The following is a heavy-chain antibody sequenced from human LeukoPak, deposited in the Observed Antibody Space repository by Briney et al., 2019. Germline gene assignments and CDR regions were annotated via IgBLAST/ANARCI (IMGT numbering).Heavy chain of an antibody. Sequence: SETLSLTCAVYGGSFSGYYWSWIRQPPGKGLEWIGEINHSGSTNYNPSLKSRVTISVDTSKNQFSLKLSSVTAADTAVYYCARGPSGYCTNGVCATFDYWGQGTLVTVSS. CDR1: GGSFSGYY. CDR3: ARGPSGYCTNGVCATFDY. CDR2: INHSGST. D-gene: IGHD2-8*01. V-gene: IGHV4-34*01. J-gene: IGHJ4*02.